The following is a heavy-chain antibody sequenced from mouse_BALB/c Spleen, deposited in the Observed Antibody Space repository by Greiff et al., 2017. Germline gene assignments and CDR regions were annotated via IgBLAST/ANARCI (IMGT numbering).Heavy chain of an antibody. CDR2: ISSGSSTI. CDR3: ARSGNWDWYFDV. J-gene: IGHJ1*01. V-gene: IGHV5-17*02. CDR1: GFTFSSFG. D-gene: IGHD4-1*01. Sequence: EVQRVESGGGLVQPGGSRKLSCAASGFTFSSFGMHWVRQAPEKGLEWVAYISSGSSTIYYADTVKGRFTISRDNPKNTLFLQMTSLRSEDTAMYYCARSGNWDWYFDVWGAGTTVTVSS.